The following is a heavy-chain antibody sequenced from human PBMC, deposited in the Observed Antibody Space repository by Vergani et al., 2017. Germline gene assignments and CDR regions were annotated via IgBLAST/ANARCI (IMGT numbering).Heavy chain of an antibody. CDR3: ARDNVRIVATIWFDY. Sequence: QVQLVQSGAEVKKPGASVKVSCKASGYTFTSYYMHWVRQAPGQGLEWMGIINPSGGSTSYAQKFQGRVTMTRDTSTSTVYMELSSLRSEDTAVYYCARDNVRIVATIWFDYWGQGTLVTVSS. CDR1: GYTFTSYY. J-gene: IGHJ4*02. CDR2: INPSGGST. V-gene: IGHV1-46*01. D-gene: IGHD5-12*01.